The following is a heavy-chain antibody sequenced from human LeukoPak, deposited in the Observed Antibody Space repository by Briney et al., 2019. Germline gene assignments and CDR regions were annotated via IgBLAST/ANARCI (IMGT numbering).Heavy chain of an antibody. CDR1: GGSISSYY. V-gene: IGHV4-4*08. CDR2: IYTSGST. D-gene: IGHD1-26*01. J-gene: IGHJ5*02. Sequence: SETLSLTCTVSGGSISSYYWSWIRQPPGKGLEWIGRIYTSGSTNYNPSLKSRVTISVDTSKNQFSLKLSSVTAADTAVYYCARSYSGSYLNWFDPWGQGTLVTVSS. CDR3: ARSYSGSYLNWFDP.